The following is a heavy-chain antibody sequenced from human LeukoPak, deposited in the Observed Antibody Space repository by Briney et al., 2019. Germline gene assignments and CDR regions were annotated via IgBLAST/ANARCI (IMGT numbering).Heavy chain of an antibody. CDR3: ARGRDGYNPGYFDY. V-gene: IGHV3-48*03. CDR1: GFTFSSYE. J-gene: IGHJ4*02. D-gene: IGHD5-24*01. CDR2: ISSSGSTI. Sequence: GSLRLSCAASGFTFSSYEMNWVRQAPGKGLEWVSYISSSGSTIYYADSVKGRFTISRDNAKNSLYLQMNSLRAEDTAVYYCARGRDGYNPGYFDYWGQGTLVTVSS.